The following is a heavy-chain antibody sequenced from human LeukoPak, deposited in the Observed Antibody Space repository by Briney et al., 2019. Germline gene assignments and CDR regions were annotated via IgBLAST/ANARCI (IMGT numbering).Heavy chain of an antibody. CDR2: ISQDGSDT. J-gene: IGHJ4*02. V-gene: IGHV3-74*01. Sequence: PGGSLRLSCEASRFTFSNYWIHWVSQARGKGLEWVSRISQDGSDTIYADSVKGRLTVSRDNAKNTVFLQLSSLKAEDTAVYYCARYHTGGFWGQGRVVTVSS. D-gene: IGHD1-14*01. CDR1: RFTFSNYW. CDR3: ARYHTGGF.